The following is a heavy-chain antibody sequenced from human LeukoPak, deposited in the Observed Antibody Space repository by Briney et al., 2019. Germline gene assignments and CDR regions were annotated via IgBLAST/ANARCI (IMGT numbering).Heavy chain of an antibody. J-gene: IGHJ5*02. CDR3: GRVAAAGRYNWFDP. CDR2: INHSGSN. V-gene: IGHV4-34*01. CDR1: GGSFSGYY. D-gene: IGHD6-13*01. Sequence: SETLSLTCAVYGGSFSGYYWSWIRPPPGKGLEWIGEINHSGSNNYHPSLKTRVTISVDTPKNQLSLKLSSGTAADTAVNYCGRVAAAGRYNWFDPWGQGTLVSVSS.